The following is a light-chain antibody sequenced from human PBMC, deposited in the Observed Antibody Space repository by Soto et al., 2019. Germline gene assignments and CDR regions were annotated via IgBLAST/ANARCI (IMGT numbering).Light chain of an antibody. CDR3: QHYNTYSNT. J-gene: IGKJ2*01. V-gene: IGKV1-5*03. CDR2: KAS. Sequence: DIQMTQSPSTLSASVGDRVTITCRASQSISTWLAWYQQKPGKAPKLLIYKASNLESGVPSRFSGSGSGTEFTLTISSLQPDDFATYYCQHYNTYSNTCGQGTKLEIK. CDR1: QSISTW.